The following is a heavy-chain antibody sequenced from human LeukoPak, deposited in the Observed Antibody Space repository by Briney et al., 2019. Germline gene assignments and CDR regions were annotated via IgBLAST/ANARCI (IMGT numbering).Heavy chain of an antibody. V-gene: IGHV4-61*08. CDR1: GGSISSAGYS. CDR3: ARLGAVTTGYYYGMDV. Sequence: SQTLSLTCTVSGGSISSAGYSWSWIRQHPGKGLEWIGYIYYSGSTNYNPSLKSRVTISVDTSKNQFSLKLSSVTAADTAVYYCARLGAVTTGYYYGMDVWGQGTTVTVSS. D-gene: IGHD4-11*01. CDR2: IYYSGST. J-gene: IGHJ6*02.